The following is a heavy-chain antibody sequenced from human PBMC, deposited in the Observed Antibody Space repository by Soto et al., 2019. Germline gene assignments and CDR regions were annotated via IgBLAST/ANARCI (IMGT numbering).Heavy chain of an antibody. CDR2: IYYSGST. CDR3: ARANDLDAFDI. Sequence: LSLTCTVSGGSISSYYWSWIRQPPGKGLEWIGYIYYSGSTNYNPSLKSRVTISVDTSKNQFSLKLSSVTAADMAVYYCARANDLDAFDIWGQGTMVTVSS. CDR1: GGSISSYY. J-gene: IGHJ3*02. V-gene: IGHV4-59*01.